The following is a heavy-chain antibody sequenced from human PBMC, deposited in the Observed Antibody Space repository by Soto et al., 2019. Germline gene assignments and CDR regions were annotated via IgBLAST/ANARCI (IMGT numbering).Heavy chain of an antibody. CDR3: ARGGIFDS. Sequence: QITLKESDPTLVKPTQTLTLPCTFSGFSLSISGVAVGCVRQPPGKALEWLALIYGDDDKRYSPSLKSRLTITKDTSKIRVVLTMTTMNPVDKATYDCARGGIFDSWGQGTLVTVSS. CDR1: GFSLSISGVA. V-gene: IGHV2-5*02. CDR2: IYGDDDK. J-gene: IGHJ4*02.